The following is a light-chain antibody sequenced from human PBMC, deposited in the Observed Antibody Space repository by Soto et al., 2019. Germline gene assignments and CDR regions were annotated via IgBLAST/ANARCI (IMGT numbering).Light chain of an antibody. Sequence: QSALTQPASVSGSPGQSITISCTGTSSDVGSYNLVSWYQQHPGKAPKLMIYEGSKRPSGVSNRFSASKSGNTASLTISGLQAEDEADYYCCSFAGGSTYVFGSGTQLTVL. V-gene: IGLV2-23*01. CDR3: CSFAGGSTYV. CDR1: SSDVGSYNL. J-gene: IGLJ7*01. CDR2: EGS.